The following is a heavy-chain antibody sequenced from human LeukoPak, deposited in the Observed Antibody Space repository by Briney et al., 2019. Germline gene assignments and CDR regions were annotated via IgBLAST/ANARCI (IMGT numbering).Heavy chain of an antibody. D-gene: IGHD3-10*01. CDR1: GGTFSSYA. CDR2: INPNSGGT. V-gene: IGHV1-2*02. Sequence: ASVKVSCKASGGTFSSYAISWVRQAPGQGLEWMGWINPNSGGTNYAQKFQGRVTMTRDTSISTAYMELSRLRSDDTAVYYCARAGVRRGDQHFDYWGQGTLVTVSS. J-gene: IGHJ4*02. CDR3: ARAGVRRGDQHFDY.